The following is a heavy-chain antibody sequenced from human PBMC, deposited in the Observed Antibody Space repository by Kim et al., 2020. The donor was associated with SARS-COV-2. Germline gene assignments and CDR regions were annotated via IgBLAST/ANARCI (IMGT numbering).Heavy chain of an antibody. Sequence: VKGRFTISRDNSKNTLYLQMNSLRAEDTAVYYCAKDWYYYDSSGPGFDYWGQGTLVTVSS. D-gene: IGHD3-22*01. J-gene: IGHJ4*02. V-gene: IGHV3-30*02. CDR3: AKDWYYYDSSGPGFDY.